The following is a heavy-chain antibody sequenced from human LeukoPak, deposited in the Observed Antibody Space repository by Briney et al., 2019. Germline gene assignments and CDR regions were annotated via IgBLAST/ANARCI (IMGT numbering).Heavy chain of an antibody. D-gene: IGHD4-17*01. CDR3: AQENTGSYFDY. V-gene: IGHV3-30-3*01. Sequence: GGSLRLSCAASGFTFSSYAMHWVRQAPGKGLEWVAVISYDGSNKYYADSVKGRFTISRDNSKNTLYLQMNSLRAEDTAVYYCAQENTGSYFDYWGQGTLVTVSS. CDR2: ISYDGSNK. J-gene: IGHJ4*02. CDR1: GFTFSSYA.